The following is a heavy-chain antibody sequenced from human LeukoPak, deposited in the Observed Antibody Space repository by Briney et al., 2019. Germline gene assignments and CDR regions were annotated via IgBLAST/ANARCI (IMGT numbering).Heavy chain of an antibody. Sequence: SVKVSCKASGGTFSSYAISWVRQAPGQGLEWMGRIIPIFGTANYAQKFQGRVTITTDESTSTAYMELSSLRSEDTAVYYCARDRGVGYSSSYQIGYWGQGTLVTVSS. D-gene: IGHD6-13*01. CDR2: IIPIFGTA. CDR3: ARDRGVGYSSSYQIGY. CDR1: GGTFSSYA. V-gene: IGHV1-69*05. J-gene: IGHJ4*02.